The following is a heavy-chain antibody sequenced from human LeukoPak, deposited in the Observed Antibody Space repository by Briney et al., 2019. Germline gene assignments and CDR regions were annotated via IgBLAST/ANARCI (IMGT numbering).Heavy chain of an antibody. CDR2: ITSESTFT. D-gene: IGHD2-21*01. CDR3: ARGQFCGGDCFYFDY. Sequence: GSLRLSCAASGFTFNTFWMHWVRQAPGKGLEWVSSITSESTFTHYADAVKMKGRFTISRDNTKNSVYLQMNSLRVEDTAVYYCARGQFCGGDCFYFDYWGQGILVTVAS. CDR1: GFTFNTFW. V-gene: IGHV3-21*01. J-gene: IGHJ4*02.